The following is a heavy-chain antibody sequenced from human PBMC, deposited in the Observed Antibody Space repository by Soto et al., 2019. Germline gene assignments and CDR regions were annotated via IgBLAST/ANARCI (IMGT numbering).Heavy chain of an antibody. CDR3: TTDLYYDILTGSGY. Sequence: PGGSLRLSCAASGFTVSNSWMSWVRQAPGKGLEWVGRIKSKTDGGTTDYAAPVKGRFTISRDDSKNTLYLQMNSLKTEDTAVYYCTTDLYYDILTGSGYWGQGTLVTVSS. CDR1: GFTVSNSW. J-gene: IGHJ4*02. V-gene: IGHV3-15*01. CDR2: IKSKTDGGTT. D-gene: IGHD3-9*01.